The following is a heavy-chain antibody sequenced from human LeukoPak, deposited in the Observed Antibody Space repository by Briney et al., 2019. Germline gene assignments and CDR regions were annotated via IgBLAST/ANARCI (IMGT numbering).Heavy chain of an antibody. CDR2: ISYGGSST. D-gene: IGHD6-6*01. J-gene: IGHJ4*02. CDR1: GFTLSSYA. V-gene: IGHV3-30*04. CDR3: ARDWGQLDPAD. Sequence: PGGSLRLSCAASGFTLSSYAMHWVRQAPGKGLEWVAVISYGGSSTYYADSVKGRFTISRDNSKNTLYLQMNSLRAEDTAVYYCARDWGQLDPADWGKGTLVTVCS.